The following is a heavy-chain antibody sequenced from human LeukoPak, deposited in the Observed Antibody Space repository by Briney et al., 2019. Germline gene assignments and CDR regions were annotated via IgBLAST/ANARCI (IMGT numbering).Heavy chain of an antibody. Sequence: PSETLTLTCTASGGPISNYYLTWIRQPPGKGLEWIGYIYYSGSTNYSPSLKSRLTISVDTSKNQFSLKLSSVTAADTAVYYCARTYGSSGLGYFDLWGRGTLVTVSS. CDR3: ARTYGSSGLGYFDL. V-gene: IGHV4-59*01. D-gene: IGHD6-13*01. J-gene: IGHJ2*01. CDR1: GGPISNYY. CDR2: IYYSGST.